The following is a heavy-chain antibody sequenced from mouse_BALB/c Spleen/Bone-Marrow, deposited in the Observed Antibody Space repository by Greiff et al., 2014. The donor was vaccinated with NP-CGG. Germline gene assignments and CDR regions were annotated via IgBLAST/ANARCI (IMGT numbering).Heavy chain of an antibody. CDR2: SRNKAKYYTT. Sequence: EVNLVESGGGLVQPGDSLRLSCATSGFTFSDFYMEWVRQPPGKRLEWIAASRNKAKYYTTEYSASVKGRFIVSRDTSQSVLYLQMNALRAGDTAIYYCARDVGYGNYFVYWGQGTLVTVSA. J-gene: IGHJ3*01. D-gene: IGHD2-10*02. V-gene: IGHV7-1*02. CDR3: ARDVGYGNYFVY. CDR1: GFTFSDFY.